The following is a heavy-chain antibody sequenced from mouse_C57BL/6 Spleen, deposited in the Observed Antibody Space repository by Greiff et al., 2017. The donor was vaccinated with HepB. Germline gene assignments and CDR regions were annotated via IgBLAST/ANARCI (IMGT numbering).Heavy chain of an antibody. J-gene: IGHJ2*01. D-gene: IGHD1-1*01. Sequence: QVQLQQPGAELVKAGASVKMSCKASGYTFTSYWMHWVKQRLGQGLEWFAETNPTNGRTYYNEKLKRKATLTVDKSSSTADMLLSGPTCEDSAVFYCARIKKIVATYFDYWGQGTTLTVSS. CDR3: ARIKKIVATYFDY. V-gene: IGHV1S81*02. CDR2: TNPTNGRT. CDR1: GYTFTSYW.